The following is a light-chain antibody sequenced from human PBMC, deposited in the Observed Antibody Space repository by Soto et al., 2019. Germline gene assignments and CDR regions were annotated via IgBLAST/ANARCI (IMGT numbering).Light chain of an antibody. J-gene: IGKJ1*01. V-gene: IGKV3-20*01. Sequence: EIVLTQSPGTLSLSPGERATLSCRASQSINNNELVWFQQKVGQAPRLLIYGASSRATGIPDRFSGSGSGTDFTLTINRVEPEDFGVYYCQQYGSALLTFGQGTRVEIK. CDR2: GAS. CDR3: QQYGSALLT. CDR1: QSINNNE.